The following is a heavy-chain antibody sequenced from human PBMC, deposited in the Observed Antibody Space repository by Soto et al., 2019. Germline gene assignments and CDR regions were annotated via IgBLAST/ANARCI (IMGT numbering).Heavy chain of an antibody. CDR2: IDPSDSYT. Sequence: PGESLKISCKGSGHSFTSYWISGVRQMPGKGLEWMGRIDPSDSYTNYSPSFQGHVTISADKSISTAYLQWSSLKASDTAMYYCARRYCGGDCNYYYYGMDVWGQGTTVTVSS. CDR1: GHSFTSYW. J-gene: IGHJ6*02. CDR3: ARRYCGGDCNYYYYGMDV. D-gene: IGHD2-21*02. V-gene: IGHV5-10-1*01.